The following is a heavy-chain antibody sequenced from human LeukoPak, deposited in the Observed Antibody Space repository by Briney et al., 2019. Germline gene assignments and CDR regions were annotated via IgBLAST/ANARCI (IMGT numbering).Heavy chain of an antibody. J-gene: IGHJ4*02. Sequence: GGSLRLSCAASGFTFSSYGMHWVRQAPGKGLEWVAVISYDGSNKYYADSVKGRFTISRDNSKNTLYLQMNSLRAEDTAVYCCGKDAGGVMLDYWGQGTLVTVSS. CDR1: GFTFSSYG. V-gene: IGHV3-30*18. CDR2: ISYDGSNK. CDR3: GKDAGGVMLDY. D-gene: IGHD3-16*01.